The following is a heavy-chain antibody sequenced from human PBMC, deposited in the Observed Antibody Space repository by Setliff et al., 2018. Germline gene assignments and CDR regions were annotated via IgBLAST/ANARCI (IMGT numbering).Heavy chain of an antibody. V-gene: IGHV1-18*04. CDR2: INAY. J-gene: IGHJ4*02. Sequence: ASVKVSCKASGYSFPTDYIHWVRQAPGQGLEWMGWINAYAQKFQGRVTMTTDTPTSTAYMELRSLRSDDTAVYYCAGGPPDFVVVPAAAKFDFWGQGTLVTVSS. CDR3: AGGPPDFVVVPAAAKFDF. D-gene: IGHD2-2*01. CDR1: GYSFPTDY.